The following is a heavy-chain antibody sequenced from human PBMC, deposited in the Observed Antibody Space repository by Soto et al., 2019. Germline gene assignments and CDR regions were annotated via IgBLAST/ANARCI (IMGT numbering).Heavy chain of an antibody. CDR3: ARDRDSSGYYFTLFDY. D-gene: IGHD3-22*01. Sequence: PGGSLRLSCAASGFTFSSYEMNWVRQAPGKGLEWVSYISSSGSTIYYADSVKGRFTISRDNAKNSLYLQMSSLRAEDTAVYYCARDRDSSGYYFTLFDYWGQGTLVTVSS. CDR1: GFTFSSYE. J-gene: IGHJ4*02. CDR2: ISSSGSTI. V-gene: IGHV3-48*03.